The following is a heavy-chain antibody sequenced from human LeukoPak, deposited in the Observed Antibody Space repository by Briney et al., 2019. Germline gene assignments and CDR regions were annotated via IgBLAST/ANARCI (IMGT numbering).Heavy chain of an antibody. CDR1: GGSISSGDYY. CDR3: ARGPFYGSGSYGWFDP. V-gene: IGHV4-30-4*01. CDR2: IYYSGST. Sequence: SQTLSLTCTVSGGSISSGDYYWGWLRQPPGKGLEWIGYIYYSGSTYYNPSLKSRVTISVDTSKNQFSLKLSSVTAADTAVYYCARGPFYGSGSYGWFDPWGQGTLVTVSS. D-gene: IGHD3-10*01. J-gene: IGHJ5*02.